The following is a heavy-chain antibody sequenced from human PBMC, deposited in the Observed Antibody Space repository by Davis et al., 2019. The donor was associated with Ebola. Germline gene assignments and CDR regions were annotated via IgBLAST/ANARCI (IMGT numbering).Heavy chain of an antibody. CDR1: GGSISSSSHN. V-gene: IGHV4-39*07. CDR3: ASTIVVMTAPDY. J-gene: IGHJ4*02. Sequence: SETLSLTCTVSGGSISSSSHNWGWIRQPPGKGLEWIGSMYYTGTSYYNPSLKSRVTMSIDTSKNQFSLKLSSVTTADTAVYYCASTIVVMTAPDYWGQGTLVTVSS. CDR2: MYYTGTS. D-gene: IGHD2-21*02.